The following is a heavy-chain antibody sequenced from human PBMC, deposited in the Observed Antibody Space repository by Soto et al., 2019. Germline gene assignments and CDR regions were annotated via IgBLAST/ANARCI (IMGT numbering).Heavy chain of an antibody. CDR2: MSGSGGST. CDR1: GFTFSSYA. D-gene: IGHD3-3*01. Sequence: EVQLLESGGGLVQPGGSLRLSCAASGFTFSSYAMSWVRQAPGKGLEWVSAMSGSGGSTYYADSVKGRFTISRDNSKNTLYLQMNSLRAEDTAVYYCAKDGARMEWLLYGYYFDYWGQGTLVTVSS. J-gene: IGHJ4*02. V-gene: IGHV3-23*01. CDR3: AKDGARMEWLLYGYYFDY.